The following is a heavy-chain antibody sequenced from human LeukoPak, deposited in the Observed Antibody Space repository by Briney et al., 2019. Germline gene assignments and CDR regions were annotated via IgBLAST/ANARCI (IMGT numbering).Heavy chain of an antibody. CDR3: ARSGSLG. J-gene: IGHJ3*01. D-gene: IGHD3-3*02. V-gene: IGHV3-74*01. CDR1: GFTFSTYW. Sequence: GGSLRLSCAASGFTFSTYWMHWVRQAPGKGLVWVSRISSDGSSISYADSVKGRFTISRDNAKNSLYLQMNSLRAEDTALYYCARSGSLGWGQGTMVTVSS. CDR2: ISSDGSSI.